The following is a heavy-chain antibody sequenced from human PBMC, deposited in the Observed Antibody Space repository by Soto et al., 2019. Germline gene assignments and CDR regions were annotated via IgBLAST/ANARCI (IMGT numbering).Heavy chain of an antibody. CDR3: AVPTGIEVTGPDY. D-gene: IGHD6-19*01. V-gene: IGHV1-69*13. CDR1: GVSFSSYA. J-gene: IGHJ4*02. Sequence: GASVKVSCKASGVSFSSYAISWVRQAPGQGLEWMGGIIPIFGTANYAQKFQGRVTITADESTSTAYMELSSLRSEDTAVYYCAVPTGIEVTGPDYLGQGTLVTGSS. CDR2: IIPIFGTA.